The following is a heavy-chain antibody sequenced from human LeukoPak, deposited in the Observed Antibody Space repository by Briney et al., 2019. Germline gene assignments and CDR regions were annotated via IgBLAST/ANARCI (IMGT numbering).Heavy chain of an antibody. J-gene: IGHJ3*02. V-gene: IGHV1-69*13. D-gene: IGHD1-26*01. CDR2: VIPIFGTA. Sequence: GASVKVSCKASGGTFSSYAISWVRQAPGQGLEWMGGVIPIFGTANYAQKFQGRVTITADESTSTAYMELSSLRSEDTAVYYCARTIVGATAAFDTWGQGTMVTVSS. CDR3: ARTIVGATAAFDT. CDR1: GGTFSSYA.